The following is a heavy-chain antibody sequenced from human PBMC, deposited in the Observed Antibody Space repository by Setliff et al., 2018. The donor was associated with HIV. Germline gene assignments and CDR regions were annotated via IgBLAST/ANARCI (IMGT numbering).Heavy chain of an antibody. CDR2: INAANGYT. CDR1: GYTFSDYD. J-gene: IGHJ4*02. V-gene: IGHV1-3*01. Sequence: ASVKVSCKTSGYTFSDYDVAWVRQAPGQRLEWMGWINAANGYTEYSQKNQGRVTISRDTTASTVYMEVNSLRSEDTAVYSCAREGLYGTGGLDFWGQGTLVTVSS. D-gene: IGHD3-10*01. CDR3: AREGLYGTGGLDF.